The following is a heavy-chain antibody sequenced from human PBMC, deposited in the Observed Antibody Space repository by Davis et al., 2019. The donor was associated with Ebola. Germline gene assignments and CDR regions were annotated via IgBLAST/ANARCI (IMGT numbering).Heavy chain of an antibody. V-gene: IGHV3-23*01. J-gene: IGHJ5*02. CDR3: ARLLNSYTSAWIDH. CDR1: GFTFSSYA. D-gene: IGHD6-19*01. CDR2: ISGSGGST. Sequence: GESLKISCAASGFTFSSYAMSWVRQAPGKGLEWVSAISGSGGSTYYADSVKGRFTISRDNSKNTLYLQMNSLRAEDTAVYYCARLLNSYTSAWIDHWGQGTLVTVSS.